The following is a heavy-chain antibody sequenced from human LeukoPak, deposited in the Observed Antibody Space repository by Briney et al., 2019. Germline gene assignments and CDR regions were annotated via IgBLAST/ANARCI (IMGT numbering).Heavy chain of an antibody. CDR2: ISVYSGNT. V-gene: IGHV1-18*01. CDR3: ARDPSSVATRQDF. J-gene: IGHJ4*02. CDR1: GYTFTSYG. D-gene: IGHD6-6*01. Sequence: ASVKVSCKASGYTFTSYGINWVRQAPGQGLEWMGWISVYSGNTNYAQKFQGRVILTTDTSTSTAYMELRSLRSDDTAVYYCARDPSSVATRQDFWGQGTLVTVSS.